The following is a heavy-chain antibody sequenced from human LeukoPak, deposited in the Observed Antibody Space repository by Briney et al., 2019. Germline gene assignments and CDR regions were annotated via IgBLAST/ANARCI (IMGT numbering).Heavy chain of an antibody. D-gene: IGHD3-22*01. Sequence: NPSETLSLTCTVSGDSVSGISFYWSWIRQPPGKGLQYIGYIQYSGSTNYNPSLKSRVTISVDTSKNQFSLKLSSVTAADTAVYYCTRYYDSSGYWSTPHFDYWGQGTLVTVSS. V-gene: IGHV4-61*01. J-gene: IGHJ4*02. CDR3: TRYYDSSGYWSTPHFDY. CDR1: GDSVSGISFY. CDR2: IQYSGST.